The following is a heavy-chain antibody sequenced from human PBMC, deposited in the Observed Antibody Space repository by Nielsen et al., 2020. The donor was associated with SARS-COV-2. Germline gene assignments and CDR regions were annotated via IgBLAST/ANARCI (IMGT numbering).Heavy chain of an antibody. Sequence: GEFLKISCAASGFTFSSYAMSWVRQAPGKGLEWVSAISGSGGSTYYADSVKGRFTISRDNSKNTLYLQMNSLRAEDTAVYYCAKDLRYFDWLRDEIPNRYYYGMDVWGQGTTVTVSS. CDR1: GFTFSSYA. CDR2: ISGSGGST. J-gene: IGHJ6*02. CDR3: AKDLRYFDWLRDEIPNRYYYGMDV. D-gene: IGHD3-9*01. V-gene: IGHV3-23*01.